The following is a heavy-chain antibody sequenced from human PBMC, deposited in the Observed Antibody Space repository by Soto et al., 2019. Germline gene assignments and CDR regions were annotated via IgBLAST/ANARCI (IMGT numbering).Heavy chain of an antibody. CDR3: ALDPGLWFGNRQAPFDY. CDR1: GFTFSSYA. J-gene: IGHJ4*02. Sequence: GGSLRLSCAASGFTFSSYAMSWVRQAPGKGLEWVSAISGSGGSTYYADSVKGRFTISRDNSKNTLYLQMNSLRAEDTAVYYCALDPGLWFGNRQAPFDYWGQGTLVTVSS. CDR2: ISGSGGST. V-gene: IGHV3-23*01. D-gene: IGHD3-10*01.